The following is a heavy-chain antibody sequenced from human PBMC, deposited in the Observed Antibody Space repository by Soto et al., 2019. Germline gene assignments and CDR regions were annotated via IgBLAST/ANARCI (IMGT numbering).Heavy chain of an antibody. CDR2: ISSSSTFK. D-gene: IGHD3-22*01. J-gene: IGHJ4*02. CDR1: GFTSINYN. CDR3: ARDPPLSMIVVVGVDDF. V-gene: IGHV3-21*02. Sequence: EVQLVESGGGLVKPGGSLKLSCAASGFTSINYNMNWVGQAPGKGLEWVSSISSSSTFKNYADSVKGRFTISRDNDKNSVYLHMSSLGAEDTAVYYCARDPPLSMIVVVGVDDFWGQGTLVTVSS.